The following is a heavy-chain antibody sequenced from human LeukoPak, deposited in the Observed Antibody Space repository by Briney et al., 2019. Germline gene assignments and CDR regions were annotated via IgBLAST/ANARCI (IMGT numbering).Heavy chain of an antibody. CDR2: ISYDGSNK. J-gene: IGHJ5*02. V-gene: IGHV3-30-3*01. D-gene: IGHD3-3*01. CDR3: AKAPGDFWSGYFPFDP. Sequence: GGSLRLSCAASGFTFSSYAMHWVRQAPGKGLEWVAVISYDGSNKYYADSVKGRFTISRDNSKNTLYLQMNSLRAEDTAVYYCAKAPGDFWSGYFPFDPWGQGTLVTVSS. CDR1: GFTFSSYA.